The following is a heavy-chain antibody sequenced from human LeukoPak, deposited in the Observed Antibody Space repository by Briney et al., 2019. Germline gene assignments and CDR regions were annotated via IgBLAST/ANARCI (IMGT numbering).Heavy chain of an antibody. V-gene: IGHV1-69*13. CDR3: ARRSGWLDYYGMDV. Sequence: GASVKVSCKASGGTFSSYAISWVRQAPGQGLEWMGGIIPIFGTANYAQKFQGRVTITADESTSTAYTELSSLRSEDTAVYYCARRSGWLDYYGMDVWGQGTTVTVSS. CDR2: IIPIFGTA. D-gene: IGHD6-19*01. CDR1: GGTFSSYA. J-gene: IGHJ6*02.